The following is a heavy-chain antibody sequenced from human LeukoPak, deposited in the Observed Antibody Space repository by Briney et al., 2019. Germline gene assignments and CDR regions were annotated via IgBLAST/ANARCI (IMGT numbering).Heavy chain of an antibody. J-gene: IGHJ1*01. CDR1: GGSISSYY. CDR3: ARHPYGGNSDFQH. CDR2: IYYSGIT. D-gene: IGHD4-23*01. V-gene: IGHV4-59*01. Sequence: PSETLSLPCTVSGGSISSYYWSWIRQPPGKGLEWIGYIYYSGITNYTPSLRSRVTISVDTSKNQFSLKLSSVTAADTAVYYCARHPYGGNSDFQHWGQGTLVIVSS.